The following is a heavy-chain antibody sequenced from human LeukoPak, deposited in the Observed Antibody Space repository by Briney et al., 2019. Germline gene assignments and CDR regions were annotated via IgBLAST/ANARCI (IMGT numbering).Heavy chain of an antibody. V-gene: IGHV3-9*01. CDR1: GFTFDDYA. CDR3: AKDRRSMVRGGGLFDP. J-gene: IGHJ5*02. D-gene: IGHD3-10*01. CDR2: ISWNSGNI. Sequence: PGRSLRLSCAASGFTFDDYAMHWVRQIPGKGLEWVSGISWNSGNIDYADSVKGRFTISRDNAKNSLYLQMHSLRAEDTALYYCAKDRRSMVRGGGLFDPWGQGTLVTVSS.